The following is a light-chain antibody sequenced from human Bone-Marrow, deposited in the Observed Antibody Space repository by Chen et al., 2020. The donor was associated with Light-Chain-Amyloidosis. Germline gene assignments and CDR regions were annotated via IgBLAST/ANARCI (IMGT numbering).Light chain of an antibody. CDR3: QSYQGSSQGV. CDR1: SGSIATNY. Sequence: NFMLTQPHSVSESPGKTVIISCTRSSGSIATNYVQWYQQRPGRSPTTVIYEDDQRPSGVPDRVSGSIDRSSNSASLTISGLKTEDEADYYCQSYQGSSQGVFGGGTKLTVL. CDR2: EDD. J-gene: IGLJ3*02. V-gene: IGLV6-57*01.